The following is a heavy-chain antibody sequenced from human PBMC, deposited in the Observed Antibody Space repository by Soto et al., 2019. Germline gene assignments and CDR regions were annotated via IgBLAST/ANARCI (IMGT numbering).Heavy chain of an antibody. J-gene: IGHJ5*02. Sequence: TLSLTCSVSGGSISRYYWSWIRQPPGKGLEWIGYAYYSGDTGYNPSLQSRVTMAVDTSKNQVSLKLTSVTAADTAVYYCARDRSTYGGGGTGEVKENWFDPWGQGALVTVSS. CDR1: GGSISRYY. CDR3: ARDRSTYGGGGTGEVKENWFDP. V-gene: IGHV4-59*01. D-gene: IGHD2-8*01. CDR2: AYYSGDT.